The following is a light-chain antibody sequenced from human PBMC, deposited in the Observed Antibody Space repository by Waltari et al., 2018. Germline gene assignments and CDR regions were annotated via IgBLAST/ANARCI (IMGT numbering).Light chain of an antibody. CDR2: AAS. J-gene: IGKJ4*01. Sequence: AIRITQSPSSLSASTGDRVTITCRASQGISSYLAWYQQKPGKAPKLLIYAASTLQSGVPSRFSGGGSVTHFNFTVSCLQSEDFATYYCQQYYSYPLTFGGGTKVEI. CDR3: QQYYSYPLT. CDR1: QGISSY. V-gene: IGKV1-8*01.